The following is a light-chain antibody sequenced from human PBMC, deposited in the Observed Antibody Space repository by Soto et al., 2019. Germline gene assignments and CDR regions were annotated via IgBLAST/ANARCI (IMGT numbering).Light chain of an antibody. J-gene: IGKJ4*01. Sequence: EIALTQSPGTLSLSPGERATLSCRASQSVSSSYLAWYQQKPGQAPRLLIYGASSRATGIPDRFSGSGSATDFTLTISRLEPEDFAVYYCQQYGSSPLTFGGGTKVDNK. CDR3: QQYGSSPLT. CDR1: QSVSSSY. CDR2: GAS. V-gene: IGKV3-20*01.